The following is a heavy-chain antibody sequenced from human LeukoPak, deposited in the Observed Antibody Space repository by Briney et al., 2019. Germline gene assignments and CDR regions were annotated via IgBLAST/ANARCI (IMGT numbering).Heavy chain of an antibody. Sequence: GGALRLSCAASGFTVSSNYMSWVRQAPGKGLEWVAVIYRGGSTYYADAVTGRFTISRDNSKNTLYLQMNSLRAEDRAVYYCARESAASIAVAGSAWDYWGQGTLVTVSS. V-gene: IGHV3-53*01. CDR2: IYRGGST. CDR3: ARESAASIAVAGSAWDY. J-gene: IGHJ4*02. D-gene: IGHD6-19*01. CDR1: GFTVSSNY.